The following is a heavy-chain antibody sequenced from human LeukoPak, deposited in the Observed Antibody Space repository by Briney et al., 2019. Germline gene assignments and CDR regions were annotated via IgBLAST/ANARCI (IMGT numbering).Heavy chain of an antibody. CDR2: INQGGSET. Sequence: GGSLRLSCAASGFTFGAYWMRWVHQAPGKGLEWVASINQGGSETYYVDSVKGRFTISRDNAKNSLYLQMNSLRAEDTAVYYCARLTLSASDWCYDYWGQGTLVTVSS. V-gene: IGHV3-7*01. J-gene: IGHJ4*02. CDR3: ARLTLSASDWCYDY. CDR1: GFTFGAYW. D-gene: IGHD5-12*01.